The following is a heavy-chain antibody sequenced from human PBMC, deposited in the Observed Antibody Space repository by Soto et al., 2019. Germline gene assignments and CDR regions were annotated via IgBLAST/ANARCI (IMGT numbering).Heavy chain of an antibody. Sequence: VASVKVSCKASGYTFTSYAMNWVRQAPGQRLEWMGWINAGNGNTKYSQKFQGRVTITRDTSASTVYMELSSLRSEDTAVYYCGRDPSFTGMDVWGQGTTVTVSS. D-gene: IGHD2-15*01. CDR2: INAGNGNT. CDR1: GYTFTSYA. V-gene: IGHV1-3*01. CDR3: GRDPSFTGMDV. J-gene: IGHJ6*02.